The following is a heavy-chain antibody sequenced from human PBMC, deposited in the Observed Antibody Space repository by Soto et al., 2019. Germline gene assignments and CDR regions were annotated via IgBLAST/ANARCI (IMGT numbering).Heavy chain of an antibody. CDR3: ARNLHSGGKYWYFDI. CDR2: INSFSGDT. V-gene: IGHV1-18*01. CDR1: GYTFTHYG. Sequence: QVQLVQSGAEVKKPGASVKVSCKASGYTFTHYGITWVRQAPGQGLEWMGWINSFSGDTNYPQKLQGRLTMTTDTSTNTGYMALRNLRSDDTAVYYCARNLHSGGKYWYFDIWGRGTLVTVSS. J-gene: IGHJ2*01. D-gene: IGHD2-15*01.